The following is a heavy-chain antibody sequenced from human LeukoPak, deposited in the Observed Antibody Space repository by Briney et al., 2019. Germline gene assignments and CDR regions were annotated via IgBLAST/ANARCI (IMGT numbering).Heavy chain of an antibody. Sequence: GGSLRLSCAASKFTSSIYSMNWVRQAPGKGLEWVSYISSGSSTIYYADSVKGRFTISRDNAKNPLYLQMNSLRDEDTAVYYCARDSRIAVAGNYYYGMDVWGQGTTVTVSS. CDR3: ARDSRIAVAGNYYYGMDV. J-gene: IGHJ6*02. CDR2: ISSGSSTI. CDR1: KFTSSIYS. V-gene: IGHV3-48*02. D-gene: IGHD6-19*01.